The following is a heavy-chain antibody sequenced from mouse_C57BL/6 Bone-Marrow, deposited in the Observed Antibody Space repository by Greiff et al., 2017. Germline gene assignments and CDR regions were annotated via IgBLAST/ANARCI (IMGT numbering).Heavy chain of an antibody. CDR1: GYTFTSYD. V-gene: IGHV1-85*01. J-gene: IGHJ1*03. D-gene: IGHD1-1*01. Sequence: QVQLKESGPELVKPGASVKLSCKASGYTFTSYDINWVKQRPGQGLEWIGWIYPRDGSTKYNEKFKGKATLTVDTSSSTAYMELHSLTSEDSAVYFCYYYGSPWYFDVWGTGTTVTVSS. CDR3: YYYGSPWYFDV. CDR2: IYPRDGST.